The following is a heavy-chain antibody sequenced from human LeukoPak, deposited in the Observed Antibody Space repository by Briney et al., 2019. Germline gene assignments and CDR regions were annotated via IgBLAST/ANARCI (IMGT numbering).Heavy chain of an antibody. D-gene: IGHD6-19*01. CDR2: IYHSGGT. V-gene: IGHV4-4*02. Sequence: PSETLSLTCVVSGDSISSSNWWTWVRQPPGKGLEWIGEIYHSGGTNYTPSLKSRVTISVDKSKNQFSLKLSSVTAADTAVYYCARLSLLAGIAVAGPTPSGMDVWGQGTTVTVAS. CDR1: GDSISSSNW. J-gene: IGHJ6*02. CDR3: ARLSLLAGIAVAGPTPSGMDV.